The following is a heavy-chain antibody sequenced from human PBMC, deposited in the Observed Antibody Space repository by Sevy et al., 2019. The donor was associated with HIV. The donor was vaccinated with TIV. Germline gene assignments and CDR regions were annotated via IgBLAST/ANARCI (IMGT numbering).Heavy chain of an antibody. CDR2: ISSSSSYI. Sequence: GGSLRLSCAASGFTFSSYSMNWVRQAPGKGLEWVSSISSSSSYIYYADSVKGRFTISRDNAKNSLYLQMNGLGAEDTAVYYCARDSLSPYYYGSGSYYKYYYYYGMDVWGQGTTVTVSS. CDR3: ARDSLSPYYYGSGSYYKYYYYYGMDV. V-gene: IGHV3-21*01. CDR1: GFTFSSYS. J-gene: IGHJ6*02. D-gene: IGHD3-10*01.